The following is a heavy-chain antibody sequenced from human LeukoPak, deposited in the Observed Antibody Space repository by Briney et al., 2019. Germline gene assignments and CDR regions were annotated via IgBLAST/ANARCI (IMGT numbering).Heavy chain of an antibody. D-gene: IGHD3-3*01. CDR3: ARVGYDSYYYYYMDV. CDR1: GDTFSSYA. V-gene: IGHV1-69*05. J-gene: IGHJ6*03. Sequence: SVKVSCKASGDTFSSYAISWVRQAPGQGLEWMGGIIPIFGTANYAQKFQGRVTITTDESTSTAYMELSSLRSEDTAVYYCARVGYDSYYYYYMDVWGKGTTVTVSS. CDR2: IIPIFGTA.